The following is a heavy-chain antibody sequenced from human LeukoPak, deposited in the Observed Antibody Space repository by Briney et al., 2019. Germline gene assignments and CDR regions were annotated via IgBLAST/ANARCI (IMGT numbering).Heavy chain of an antibody. CDR3: TTPLSGYDFLFDY. Sequence: SGGSLRLSCAASGFTFSNAWMSWVRQAPGKGLEWVGRIKSKTDGGTTDYAAPVKDRFTFSRDDSKNTLYLQMNNLQTEDTAVYYCTTPLSGYDFLFDYWGQGTLVTVSS. V-gene: IGHV3-15*01. D-gene: IGHD5-12*01. CDR2: IKSKTDGGTT. CDR1: GFTFSNAW. J-gene: IGHJ4*02.